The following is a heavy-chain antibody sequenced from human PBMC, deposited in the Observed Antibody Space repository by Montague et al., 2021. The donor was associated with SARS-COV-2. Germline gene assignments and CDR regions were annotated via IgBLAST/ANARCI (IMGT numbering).Heavy chain of an antibody. J-gene: IGHJ3*01. D-gene: IGHD2-2*01. CDR1: GGSFSVYY. CDR3: AKEREVVRAARTLVAFDL. V-gene: IGHV4-34*01. CDR2: INPSGTA. Sequence: SETLSLTCAVYGGSFSVYYWSWLRQSARSGLEWIAEINPSGTANYNPSLKSRVSISVDTSKNQFTLKLTSVTAADTAMYYCAKEREVVRAARTLVAFDLWGQGTLVTVSS.